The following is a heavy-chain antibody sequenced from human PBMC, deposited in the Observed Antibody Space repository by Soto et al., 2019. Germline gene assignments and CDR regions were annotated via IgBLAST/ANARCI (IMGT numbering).Heavy chain of an antibody. CDR2: INDRGSI. V-gene: IGHV4-34*01. J-gene: IGHJ2*01. CDR1: GGSFSGYY. Sequence: QVQLQQWGAGPLRPLETLSLTCGVSGGSFSGYYWAWIRQSPGTGLEWIGEINDRGSINYNPSLKSRVSISVATSKNHSSLNLRSVTAADTAVYYCARESHDILTGPPWVWYFDLWGRGTLVTVSS. D-gene: IGHD3-9*01. CDR3: ARESHDILTGPPWVWYFDL.